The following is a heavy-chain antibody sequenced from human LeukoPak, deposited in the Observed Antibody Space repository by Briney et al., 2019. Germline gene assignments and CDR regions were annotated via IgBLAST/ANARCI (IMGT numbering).Heavy chain of an antibody. J-gene: IGHJ3*02. V-gene: IGHV4-59*12. CDR2: IYYSGST. Sequence: PSETLSLTCTVSGGSISSYYWSWIRQPPGKGLEWIGYIYYSGSTNYNPSLKSRVTMSVDTSKNQFSLMLSSVTAADTAMYYCARDGVGSNWWDDAFDIWGQGTMVTVSS. D-gene: IGHD1-26*01. CDR3: ARDGVGSNWWDDAFDI. CDR1: GGSISSYY.